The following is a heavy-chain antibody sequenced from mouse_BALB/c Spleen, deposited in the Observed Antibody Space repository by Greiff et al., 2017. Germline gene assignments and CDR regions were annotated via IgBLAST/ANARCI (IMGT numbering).Heavy chain of an antibody. D-gene: IGHD2-10*01. V-gene: IGHV3-2*02. Sequence: EVQLQESGPGLVKPSQSLSLTCTVTGYSITSDYAWNWIRQFPGNKLEWMGYISYSGSTSYNPSLKSRISITRDTSKNQFFLQLNSVTTEDTATYYCAITYYGNCYAMDYWGQGTSVTVSS. CDR1: GYSITSDYA. CDR3: AITYYGNCYAMDY. J-gene: IGHJ4*01. CDR2: ISYSGST.